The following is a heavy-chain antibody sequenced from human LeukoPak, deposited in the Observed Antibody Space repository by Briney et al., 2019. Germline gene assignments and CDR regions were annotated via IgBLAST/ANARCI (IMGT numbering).Heavy chain of an antibody. Sequence: GASVKVSCKASGHTFTNYGITWVRQAPGQGLEWMGWISAYNGNTNYAQKFQGRVTMTTDTSTNTVYMELRSLRSDDTAMYYCARAYSSGWSYYYYYMDVWGKGTTVTVSS. CDR2: ISAYNGNT. V-gene: IGHV1-18*01. CDR3: ARAYSSGWSYYYYYMDV. CDR1: GHTFTNYG. D-gene: IGHD6-19*01. J-gene: IGHJ6*03.